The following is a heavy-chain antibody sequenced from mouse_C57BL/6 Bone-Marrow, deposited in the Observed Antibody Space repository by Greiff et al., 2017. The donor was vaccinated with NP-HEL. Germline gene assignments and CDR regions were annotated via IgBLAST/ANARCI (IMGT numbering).Heavy chain of an antibody. V-gene: IGHV1-15*01. CDR1: GYTFTDYE. Sequence: QVHVKQSGAELVRPGASVTLSCKASGYTFTDYEMHWVKQTPVHGLEWIGAIDPETGGTAYNQKFKGKAILTADKSSSTAYMELRSLTSEDSAVYYCTRGSPRDYFDYWGQGTTLTVSS. CDR3: TRGSPRDYFDY. D-gene: IGHD1-1*02. J-gene: IGHJ2*01. CDR2: IDPETGGT.